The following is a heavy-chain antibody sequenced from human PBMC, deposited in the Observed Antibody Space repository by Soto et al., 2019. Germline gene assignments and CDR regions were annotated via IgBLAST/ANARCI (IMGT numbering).Heavy chain of an antibody. Sequence: EVQLVESGGGLVQPGGSLKLSCAASGFTFSGSAVHWVRQASGKGLEWVGRIRSKANNYATAYAVSVQGRFTIFRDDLKNTAYLQMNSLKTEATAVYYCTNPQVYYGMDVWGQGTMVTVSS. CDR1: GFTFSGSA. J-gene: IGHJ6*02. CDR3: TNPQVYYGMDV. CDR2: IRSKANNYAT. V-gene: IGHV3-73*02.